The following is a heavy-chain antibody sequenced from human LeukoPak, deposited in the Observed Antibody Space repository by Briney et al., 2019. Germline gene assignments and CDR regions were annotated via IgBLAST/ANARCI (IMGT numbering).Heavy chain of an antibody. D-gene: IGHD5-24*01. CDR1: GGSISSYY. CDR2: IYYSGST. J-gene: IGHJ4*02. CDR3: AKDDNWLQFKS. V-gene: IGHV4-59*01. Sequence: SETLSLTCTVSGGSISSYYWSWIRQPPGKGLEWIGYIYYSGSTNYNPSLKCRVTISVDTSKNQFSLKLSSVTAADTAVYYCAKDDNWLQFKSWGQGILVTVSS.